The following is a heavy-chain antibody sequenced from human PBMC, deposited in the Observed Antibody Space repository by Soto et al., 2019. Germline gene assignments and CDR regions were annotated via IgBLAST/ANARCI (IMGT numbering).Heavy chain of an antibody. CDR2: ISAYNGNT. J-gene: IGHJ3*02. Sequence: ASVKVSCKASGYTFTSYGISWVRQAPGQGLEWMGWISAYNGNTNYAQKLQGRVTMTTDTSTSTAYMELRGLRSDDTAVYYCARGEGEQLASDDAFDIWGQGSLVTVSS. V-gene: IGHV1-18*01. CDR1: GYTFTSYG. CDR3: ARGEGEQLASDDAFDI. D-gene: IGHD6-13*01.